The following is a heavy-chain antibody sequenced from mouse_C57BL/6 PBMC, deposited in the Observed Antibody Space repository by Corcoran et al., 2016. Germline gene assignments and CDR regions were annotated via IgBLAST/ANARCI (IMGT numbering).Heavy chain of an antibody. V-gene: IGHV1-26*01. CDR1: GYTFTDYY. Sequence: EVQLQQSGPELVKPGASVKISCKASGYTFTDYYMNWVKQSHGKSLEWIGDINPNNGGTSYNQKFKGKATLTVDKSSSTAYMELRSLTSEDSAVYYWAREACDDGNYYAMDYWGQGTAVTVSS. CDR2: INPNNGGT. D-gene: IGHD2-1*01. J-gene: IGHJ4*01. CDR3: AREACDDGNYYAMDY.